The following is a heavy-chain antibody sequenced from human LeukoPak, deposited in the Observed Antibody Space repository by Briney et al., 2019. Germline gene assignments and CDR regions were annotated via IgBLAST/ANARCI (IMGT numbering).Heavy chain of an antibody. Sequence: PGGSLRLSCAASGFTFSSYSMNWVRQAPGKGLEWVSYISSSSSTIYYADSVKGRFTISRDNAKNSLYLQMNSLRDEDTAVYYCARVRPSGTARAFVVVVTATSDYWGQGTLVTVSS. D-gene: IGHD2-21*02. CDR3: ARVRPSGTARAFVVVVTATSDY. CDR2: ISSSSSTI. CDR1: GFTFSSYS. J-gene: IGHJ4*02. V-gene: IGHV3-48*02.